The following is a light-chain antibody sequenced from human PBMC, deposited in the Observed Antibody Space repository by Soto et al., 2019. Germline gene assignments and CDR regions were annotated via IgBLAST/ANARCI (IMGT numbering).Light chain of an antibody. CDR3: QQYDSSPKT. Sequence: DMVMTQSPATLSVSPGERATLSCRASQSVSSSLAWYQQKPGQAPRLLIYGASSRATGIPDRFSGSGSGTDLTITISRLEPEDFEVYDCQQYDSSPKTFGQGTKVDIK. J-gene: IGKJ1*01. CDR1: QSVSSS. V-gene: IGKV3-20*01. CDR2: GAS.